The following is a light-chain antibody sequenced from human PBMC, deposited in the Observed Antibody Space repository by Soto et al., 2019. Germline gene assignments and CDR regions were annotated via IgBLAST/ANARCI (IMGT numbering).Light chain of an antibody. J-gene: IGLJ3*02. Sequence: NFMLTQPHSVSASPGKTVTISCTRSRGKIDTTFVQWYQHRPGSSPTTVIYEDDRRPSGVPDRFSGSIDRSSNSASLTISGLQTEDEADYYCQSYDTTNQVFGGGTKLTVL. CDR1: RGKIDTTF. CDR3: QSYDTTNQV. V-gene: IGLV6-57*01. CDR2: EDD.